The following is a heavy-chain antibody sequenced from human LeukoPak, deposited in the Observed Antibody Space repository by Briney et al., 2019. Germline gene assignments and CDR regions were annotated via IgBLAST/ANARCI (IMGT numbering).Heavy chain of an antibody. Sequence: PGGSLRLSCAASRFTFSDSYMTWIRQAPGKGLEWVSYITTSGSTIYADSLKGRFAISRDNAKNSLYLQMNSLRAEDTAVYYCAREDNSNWNIDYWGQGTLVTVFS. CDR3: AREDNSNWNIDY. V-gene: IGHV3-11*04. CDR2: ITTSGSTI. J-gene: IGHJ4*02. D-gene: IGHD1-1*01. CDR1: RFTFSDSY.